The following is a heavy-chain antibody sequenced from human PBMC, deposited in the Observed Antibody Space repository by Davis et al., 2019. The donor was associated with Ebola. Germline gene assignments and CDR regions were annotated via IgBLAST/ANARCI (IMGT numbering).Heavy chain of an antibody. Sequence: PSETLSLTCAISGDSVSTAGWNWIRHSPSSGLEWLGRTYYKSKWYNDYAASVKSRITINPDTSKNQFTLQLTSVTPEDTALYYCARGWLRGGMDVWGEGTTVTV. D-gene: IGHD5-18*01. CDR2: TYYKSKWYN. CDR1: GDSVSTAG. CDR3: ARGWLRGGMDV. J-gene: IGHJ6*02. V-gene: IGHV6-1*01.